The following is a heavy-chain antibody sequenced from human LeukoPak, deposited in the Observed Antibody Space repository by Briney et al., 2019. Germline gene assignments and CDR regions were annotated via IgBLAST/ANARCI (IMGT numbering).Heavy chain of an antibody. D-gene: IGHD1-26*01. CDR2: IYTSGST. J-gene: IGHJ4*02. CDR1: GGSFSGYY. V-gene: IGHV4-4*09. Sequence: ETLSLTCAVYGGSFSGYYWSWIRQPPGKGLEWIGCIYTSGSTNYNPSLKSRVTISVDTSKNQFSLKLSSVTAADTAVYYCARHEGGSYSLFDYWGQGTLVTVSS. CDR3: ARHEGGSYSLFDY.